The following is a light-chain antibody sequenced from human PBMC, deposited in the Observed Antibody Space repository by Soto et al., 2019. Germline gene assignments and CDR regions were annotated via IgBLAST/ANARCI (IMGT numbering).Light chain of an antibody. CDR2: GAS. V-gene: IGKV3-15*01. J-gene: IGKJ4*01. CDR3: QQYDTWPPLT. CDR1: QNVGTK. Sequence: EIVMTQSPATLSVSPGERATLSCRASQNVGTKLAWYQQKPGQAPRLRIYGASTRATDIPARFSGSGSGTEFTLTISSLQSEDFAVYYCQQYDTWPPLTFGGGTKVEIK.